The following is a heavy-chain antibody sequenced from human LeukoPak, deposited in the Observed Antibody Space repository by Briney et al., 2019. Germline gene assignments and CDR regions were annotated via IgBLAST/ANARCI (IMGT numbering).Heavy chain of an antibody. CDR1: GGTFSNYA. CDR3: ARDWGMGPSSSWA. D-gene: IGHD6-13*01. CDR2: IIPIFGTA. V-gene: IGHV1-69*13. J-gene: IGHJ5*02. Sequence: GASVKVSCKASGGTFSNYAINWVRQAPGQGLKWMGGIIPIFGTANYAQKFQGRVTITADESTSTAYMELRSLKSEDTAVYYCARDWGMGPSSSWAWGQGTLVTVSS.